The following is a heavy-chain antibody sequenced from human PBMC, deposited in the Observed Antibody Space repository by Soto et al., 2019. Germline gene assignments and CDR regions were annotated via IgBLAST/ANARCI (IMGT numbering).Heavy chain of an antibody. CDR1: GGSFSGYY. CDR3: ARGVTYSRSWYWHHLGHWFDP. V-gene: IGHV4-34*01. CDR2: INHSGST. Sequence: SETLSLTCAVYGGSFSGYYWSWIRQPPGKGLEWIGEINHSGSTNYNPSLTSRVTISVDTSKNQFSLKLSSVTAADTAVYYCARGVTYSRSWYWHHLGHWFDPWGQGTLVTVSS. D-gene: IGHD6-13*01. J-gene: IGHJ5*02.